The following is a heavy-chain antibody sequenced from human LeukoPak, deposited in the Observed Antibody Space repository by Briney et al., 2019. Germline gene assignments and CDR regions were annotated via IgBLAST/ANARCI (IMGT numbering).Heavy chain of an antibody. CDR2: INGDGSST. CDR1: GFSFSSYW. V-gene: IGHV3-74*01. Sequence: GGSLRLSCAASGFSFSSYWINWVGQAQGRGLGGVSGINGDGSSTTYADSVKGRFTVSRDNAKNTLFLQMSSLRSEDTAVYYCAREHVLAEFFDYWGQGTLVTVSS. CDR3: AREHVLAEFFDY. J-gene: IGHJ4*02. D-gene: IGHD3-16*01.